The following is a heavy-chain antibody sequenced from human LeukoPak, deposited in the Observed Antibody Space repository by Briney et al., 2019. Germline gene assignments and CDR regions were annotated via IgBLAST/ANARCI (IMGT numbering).Heavy chain of an antibody. D-gene: IGHD3-22*01. CDR3: AKAPYLSSGS. CDR1: GGSFSGYY. V-gene: IGHV4-34*01. Sequence: PLETLSLTCAVYGGSFSGYYWSWIRQPPGKGLEWIGEIDHSGTTNYNPSLKSRVTISLDTSKNQFSLILSSVTAADTAVYYCAKAPYLSSGSWGQGTMVTVSS. CDR2: IDHSGTT. J-gene: IGHJ3*01.